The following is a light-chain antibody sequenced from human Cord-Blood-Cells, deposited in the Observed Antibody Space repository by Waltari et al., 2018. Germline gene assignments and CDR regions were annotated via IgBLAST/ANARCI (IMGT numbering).Light chain of an antibody. CDR1: KLGDKY. V-gene: IGLV3-1*01. J-gene: IGLJ3*02. CDR3: QSWDSSTAGGV. CDR2: QDS. Sequence: SYELTQPPSVSVSPGQTASITCSGDKLGDKYACWYQQKPGQSPVLVIYQDSKRPPGIPERFSGSNSGNTATLTISGTQAMDEADYYCQSWDSSTAGGVFGGGTKLTVL.